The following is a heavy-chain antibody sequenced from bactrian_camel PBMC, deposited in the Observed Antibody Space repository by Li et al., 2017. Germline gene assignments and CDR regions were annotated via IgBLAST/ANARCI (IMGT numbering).Heavy chain of an antibody. CDR1: GFTFSRYN. CDR2: IANDERNT. Sequence: HVQLVESGGGLVQPGGSLRLSCVAYGFTFSRYNMYWVRQAPGKGLEWVSTIANDERNTAYLDSVKGRFTISRDNAQNMVYLQMNSLKAEDTAAYTCAAFGGGDCPISGYEGQGTQVTVS. D-gene: IGHD2*01. J-gene: IGHJ4*01. V-gene: IGHV3S6*01.